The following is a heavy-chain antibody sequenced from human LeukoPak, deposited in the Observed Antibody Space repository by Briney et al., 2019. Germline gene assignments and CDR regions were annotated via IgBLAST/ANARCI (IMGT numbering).Heavy chain of an antibody. V-gene: IGHV4-38-2*02. CDR1: GYSISSGYY. D-gene: IGHD3-9*01. J-gene: IGHJ4*02. Sequence: PSETLSLTCTVSGYSISSGYYRGWIRQPPGKGLEWIGSIYHSGSTYYNPSLKSRVTISVDTPKNQFSLKLSSVTAADTAVYYCARGYDILTGYYASFDYWGQGTLVTVSS. CDR2: IYHSGST. CDR3: ARGYDILTGYYASFDY.